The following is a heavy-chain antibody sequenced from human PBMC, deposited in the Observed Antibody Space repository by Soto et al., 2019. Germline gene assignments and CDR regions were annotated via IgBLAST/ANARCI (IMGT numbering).Heavy chain of an antibody. CDR1: GFTFSSYW. J-gene: IGHJ5*02. D-gene: IGHD3-10*01. V-gene: IGHV3-7*01. CDR3: ARHSIPMVRGAYDNWFDP. CDR2: IKQDGSEK. Sequence: EVQLVESGGGLVQPGGSLRLSCAASGFTFSSYWMSWVRQAPGKGLEWVANIKQDGSEKYYVDSVKGRFTISRDNAKNSLYLQMNSLRAEDTAVYYCARHSIPMVRGAYDNWFDPWGQGNLVTVSS.